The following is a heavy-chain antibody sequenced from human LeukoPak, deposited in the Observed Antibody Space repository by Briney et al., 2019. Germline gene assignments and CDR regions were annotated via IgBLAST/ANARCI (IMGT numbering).Heavy chain of an antibody. J-gene: IGHJ4*02. CDR1: GFTFSSYE. D-gene: IGHD3-10*01. Sequence: GGSLRLSCAASGFTFSSYEMNWVRQAPGKGLEWVSSISSSSSYIYYADSVKGRFTISRDNAKNSLYLQMNSLRAEDTAVYYCARDVKDYYGVYWGQGTLVTVSS. CDR3: ARDVKDYYGVY. CDR2: ISSSSSYI. V-gene: IGHV3-21*01.